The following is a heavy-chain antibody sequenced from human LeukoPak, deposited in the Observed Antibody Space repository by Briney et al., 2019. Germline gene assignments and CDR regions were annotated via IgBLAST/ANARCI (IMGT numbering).Heavy chain of an antibody. D-gene: IGHD5-12*01. J-gene: IGHJ4*02. CDR2: ITYSGST. CDR1: GGSISSDDYY. Sequence: SQTLSLTCTVSGGSISSDDYYWSWIRQPPGKGLEWIGHITYSGSTDYSPSLRSRVTMSVDTSKNQFSLKLNSVTAAGTAMYFCARGGVGGYDYFDSWGQGTLVAVSS. CDR3: ARGGVGGYDYFDS. V-gene: IGHV4-30-4*01.